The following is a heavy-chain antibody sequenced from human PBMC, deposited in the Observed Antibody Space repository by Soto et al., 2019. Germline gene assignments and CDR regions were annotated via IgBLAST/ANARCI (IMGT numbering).Heavy chain of an antibody. D-gene: IGHD1-26*01. CDR3: ATDPVSGRLDPGEGNRDYY. CDR1: GYTFTSYH. CDR2: IIPIFGTA. V-gene: IGHV1-69*13. Sequence: SVKVSCKASGYTFTSYHITWVRQAPGQGLEWMGGIIPIFGTANYAQKFQGRVTITADESTSTAYMELSSLRSEDTAVYYCATDPVSGRLDPGEGNRDYYWGQ. J-gene: IGHJ4*02.